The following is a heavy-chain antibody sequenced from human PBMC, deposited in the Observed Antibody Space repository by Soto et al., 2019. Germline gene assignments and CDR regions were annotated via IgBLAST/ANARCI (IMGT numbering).Heavy chain of an antibody. CDR3: ARDRVGHSYGYTDY. Sequence: SETLSLTCTVSGGSISSGGYYWSWIRQHPGKGLEWIGYIYYSGSTYYSPSLKSRVTISVDTSKNQFSLKLSSVTAADTAVYYCARDRVGHSYGYTDYWGQGTLVTVSS. CDR1: GGSISSGGYY. D-gene: IGHD5-18*01. J-gene: IGHJ4*02. CDR2: IYYSGST. V-gene: IGHV4-31*03.